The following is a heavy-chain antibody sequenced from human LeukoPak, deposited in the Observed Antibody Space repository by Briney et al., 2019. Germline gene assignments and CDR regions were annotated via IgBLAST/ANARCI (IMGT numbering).Heavy chain of an antibody. D-gene: IGHD3-3*01. V-gene: IGHV3-23*01. Sequence: PGGSLTLSCAASGFTITSYAMSWVRQAPGKGLEWVSGISGSAGSTCFADPVKGRFAISRDNSKNTLYLQLNSLRAEDTAVYYCAKDKHITRPDYGMDVWGQGTTVTVSS. CDR2: ISGSAGST. CDR3: AKDKHITRPDYGMDV. J-gene: IGHJ6*02. CDR1: GFTITSYA.